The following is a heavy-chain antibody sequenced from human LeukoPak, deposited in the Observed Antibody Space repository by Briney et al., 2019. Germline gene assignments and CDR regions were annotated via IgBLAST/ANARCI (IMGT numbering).Heavy chain of an antibody. V-gene: IGHV3-23*01. CDR1: GFTFSSYA. CDR3: AKGRIVPAALLDY. Sequence: PGGSLRLSCAASGFTFSSYAMNWVRQAPGKGLEWVSAISGSDDSTYYVDSVKGRFTISRDTSKNTLYLQMNSLRAEDTAIYYCAKGRIVPAALLDYWGQGTLVTVSS. J-gene: IGHJ4*02. D-gene: IGHD2-2*01. CDR2: ISGSDDST.